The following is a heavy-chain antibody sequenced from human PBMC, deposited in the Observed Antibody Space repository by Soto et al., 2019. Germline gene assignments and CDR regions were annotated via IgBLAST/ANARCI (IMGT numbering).Heavy chain of an antibody. J-gene: IGHJ3*02. V-gene: IGHV4-34*01. CDR3: ARRIVATDDAFDT. CDR2: INHSGST. CDR1: GGSFSGYY. Sequence: SETLSLTCAVYGGSFSGYYWSWIRQPPGKGLEWIGEINHSGSTNYNPSLKSRVTISVDTSKNQFSLKLSSVTAADTAVYYCARRIVATDDAFDTWGQGTMVTVSS. D-gene: IGHD5-12*01.